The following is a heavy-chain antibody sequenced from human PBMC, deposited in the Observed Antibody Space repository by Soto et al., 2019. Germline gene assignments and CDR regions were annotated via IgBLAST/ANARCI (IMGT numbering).Heavy chain of an antibody. J-gene: IGHJ4*02. CDR1: GFSLSDYS. Sequence: EVQLVESGGGLVKPGGSLRLSCVASGFSLSDYSMNWIRQAPGKGLEWVASISSSSSFIHYAESMKGRFTISRDNAKNSLYLQMNSLSAEDTAVYYCAGSSDDGRDNWGQGTLVTVSS. CDR3: AGSSDDGRDN. CDR2: ISSSSSFI. V-gene: IGHV3-21*01. D-gene: IGHD1-26*01.